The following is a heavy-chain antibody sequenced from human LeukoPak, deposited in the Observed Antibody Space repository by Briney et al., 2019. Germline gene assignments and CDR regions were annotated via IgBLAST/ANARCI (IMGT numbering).Heavy chain of an antibody. CDR2: ITSSSSYI. CDR3: ARRRGSS. J-gene: IGHJ4*02. Sequence: GGSLRLSCAASGFTFSSYSMNWVRQAPGKGLEWVSSITSSSSYIHYADPVKGRFTISRDNAKNSLYLQMNSLRAEDTAVYYCARRRGSSWGQGTLVTVSS. D-gene: IGHD6-13*01. CDR1: GFTFSSYS. V-gene: IGHV3-21*01.